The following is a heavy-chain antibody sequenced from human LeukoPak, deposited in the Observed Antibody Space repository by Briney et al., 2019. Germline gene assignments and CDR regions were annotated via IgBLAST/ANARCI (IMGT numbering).Heavy chain of an antibody. D-gene: IGHD3-3*01. CDR1: GFTFSSYG. Sequence: GGSLRLSCAASGFTFSSYGMHWVRQAPGKGLEWVAFIRYDGSNKYYADSVKGRFTISRDNSKNTLYLQMNSLRAEDTAVYYCASHYYDFWSGYTTWQNWGQGTLVTVSS. CDR2: IRYDGSNK. J-gene: IGHJ4*02. CDR3: ASHYYDFWSGYTTWQN. V-gene: IGHV3-30*02.